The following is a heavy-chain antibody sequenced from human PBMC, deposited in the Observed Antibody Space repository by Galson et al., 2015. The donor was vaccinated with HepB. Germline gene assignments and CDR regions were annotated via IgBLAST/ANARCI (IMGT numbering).Heavy chain of an antibody. J-gene: IGHJ4*02. V-gene: IGHV3-7*03. CDR1: GFTFSSYW. CDR2: IKQDGSEK. D-gene: IGHD4-11*01. Sequence: SLRLSCAASGFTFSSYWMSWVRQAPGKGLEWVANIKQDGSEKCYVDSVKGRFTISRDNAKNSLYLQMNSLRAEVTAVYYCARVGTTVEGLDYWGQGTLVTVSS. CDR3: ARVGTTVEGLDY.